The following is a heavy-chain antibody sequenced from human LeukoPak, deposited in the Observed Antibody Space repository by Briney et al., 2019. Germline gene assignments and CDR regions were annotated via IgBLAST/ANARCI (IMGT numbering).Heavy chain of an antibody. Sequence: GGSLRLSCAASRFTFNTYAVNWVRQAPGKGLEWVSAISGNGDITYYADSVRGRFTISRDNSKNTLYLQMNSLRAEDTAVYYCAKVPAAYYFDYRGQGTLVTVSS. J-gene: IGHJ4*02. V-gene: IGHV3-23*01. CDR1: RFTFNTYA. CDR3: AKVPAAYYFDY. D-gene: IGHD2-2*01. CDR2: ISGNGDIT.